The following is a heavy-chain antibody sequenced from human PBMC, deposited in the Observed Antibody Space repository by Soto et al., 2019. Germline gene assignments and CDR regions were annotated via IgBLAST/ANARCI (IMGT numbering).Heavy chain of an antibody. V-gene: IGHV1-8*01. CDR3: ARVVTRYYYYYYMDV. CDR1: EYTFTSYD. J-gene: IGHJ6*03. CDR2: MNPNSGNT. Sequence: QVQLVQSGAEVKKPGASVKVSCKASEYTFTSYDINWVRQATGQGLEWMGWMNPNSGNTGYAQKFQGRVTMTRNTSISTAYMELSSLRSEDTAVYCCARVVTRYYYYYYMDVWGKGTTVTVSS. D-gene: IGHD2-21*01.